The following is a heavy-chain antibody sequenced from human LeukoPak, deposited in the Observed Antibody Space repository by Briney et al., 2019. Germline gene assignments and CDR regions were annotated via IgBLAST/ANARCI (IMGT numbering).Heavy chain of an antibody. J-gene: IGHJ4*02. CDR2: IYYSGST. CDR1: GGSISSYF. V-gene: IGHV4-59*01. D-gene: IGHD2-2*01. Sequence: SETLSLTCTVSGGSISSYFWSWIRQPPGKGLEWIGYIYYSGSTNYNPSLKSRVTISVDTSKNQFSLTLSSVTAADTAVYYCARQYCSSTNWYYFDYWGQGTLVTVSS. CDR3: ARQYCSSTNWYYFDY.